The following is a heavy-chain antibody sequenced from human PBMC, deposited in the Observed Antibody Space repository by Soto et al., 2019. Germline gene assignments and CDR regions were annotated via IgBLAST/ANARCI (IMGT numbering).Heavy chain of an antibody. CDR3: AKDVHYDILTGIEFFHH. CDR2: ISGSAANT. CDR1: GFTFSGYA. J-gene: IGHJ1*01. D-gene: IGHD3-9*01. Sequence: EVQLLGSGGGLVQPGGSLRLSCAASGFTFSGYAMSWVRQAPGKGLEWVAGISGSAANTNYADSVKGRFTISRDNSTSTLYLKMTSLRAEDTAVYYCAKDVHYDILTGIEFFHHWAQGTLVTVSS. V-gene: IGHV3-23*01.